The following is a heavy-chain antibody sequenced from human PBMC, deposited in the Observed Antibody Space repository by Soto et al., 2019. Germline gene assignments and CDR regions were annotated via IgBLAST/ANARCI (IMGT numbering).Heavy chain of an antibody. CDR1: GFSLSTFGVG. Sequence: QITLKESGPPLVKPTQTLTLTCTFSGFSLSTFGVGVGWIRQPPGKALEWLALIYWDDDERYSPSLKSRLTITNDTSKNQVVLTMTNMDPVDTATYYCAHSAHDSSGHYWFYFDSWGRGTLVTVSS. D-gene: IGHD3-22*01. CDR3: AHSAHDSSGHYWFYFDS. V-gene: IGHV2-5*02. J-gene: IGHJ4*02. CDR2: IYWDDDE.